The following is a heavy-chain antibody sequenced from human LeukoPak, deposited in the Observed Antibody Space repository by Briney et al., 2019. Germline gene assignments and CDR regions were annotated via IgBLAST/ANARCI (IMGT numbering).Heavy chain of an antibody. CDR2: INPNSGGT. D-gene: IGHD3-10*01. CDR3: ASIGWFGELYAFDI. J-gene: IGHJ3*02. V-gene: IGHV1-2*02. CDR1: GYTFTGYY. Sequence: GASVKVSCKASGYTFTGYYMHWVRQAPGQGLEWMGWINPNSGGTNYAQKLQGRVTMTRDTSISTAYMELSRLRSDDTAVYYCASIGWFGELYAFDIWGQGTMVTVS.